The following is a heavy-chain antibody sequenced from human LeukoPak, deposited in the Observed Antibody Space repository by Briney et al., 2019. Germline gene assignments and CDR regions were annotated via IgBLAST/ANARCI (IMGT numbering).Heavy chain of an antibody. D-gene: IGHD3-10*01. CDR2: ISGSGGST. CDR3: AKALSLLLWFGESSFIYGMDV. CDR1: GDSISRDY. J-gene: IGHJ6*02. V-gene: IGHV3-23*01. Sequence: AETLSLTCTVSGDSISRDYWSWVRQAPGKGLEWVSAISGSGGSTYYADSVKGRFTISRDNSKNTLYLQMNSLRAEDTAVYYCAKALSLLLWFGESSFIYGMDVWGQGTTVTVSS.